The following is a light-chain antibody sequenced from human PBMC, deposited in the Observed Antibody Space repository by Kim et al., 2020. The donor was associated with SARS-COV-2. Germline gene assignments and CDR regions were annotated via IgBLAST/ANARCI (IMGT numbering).Light chain of an antibody. CDR1: SSDVGGYNY. Sequence: QSALTQPASVSGSPGQSITIACTGDSSDVGGYNYVSWYQQQPGKVPRLLIYDVGKRPSGFSSRFSGSKSGDTASLTISGLQAEDEADYFCLSYTTSSTYVFGGGTKVTVL. CDR2: DVG. CDR3: LSYTTSSTYV. J-gene: IGLJ1*01. V-gene: IGLV2-14*03.